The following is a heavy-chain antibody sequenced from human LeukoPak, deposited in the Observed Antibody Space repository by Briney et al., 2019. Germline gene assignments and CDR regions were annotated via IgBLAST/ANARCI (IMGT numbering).Heavy chain of an antibody. J-gene: IGHJ5*02. CDR2: IIPILGIA. V-gene: IGHV1-69*04. CDR3: ARTAGYYGSGSYNTLFGFDP. CDR1: GGTFSSYA. D-gene: IGHD3-10*01. Sequence: EASVKVSCKASGGTFSSYAISWVRQAPGQGLEWMGRIIPILGIANYAQKFQGRVTITADKSTSTAYMELSSLRSEDTAVYYCARTAGYYGSGSYNTLFGFDPWGQGTLVTVSS.